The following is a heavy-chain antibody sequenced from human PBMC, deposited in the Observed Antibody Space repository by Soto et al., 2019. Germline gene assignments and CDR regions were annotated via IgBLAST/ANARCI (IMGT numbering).Heavy chain of an antibody. J-gene: IGHJ5*02. CDR3: AKDAGDCRSISCNPGNNWFDP. D-gene: IGHD2-2*01. CDR1: GFTFSSYG. CDR2: ITYDGSKK. V-gene: IGHV3-30*18. Sequence: QVQLVESGGGVVQPGRALRLSCAVSGFTFSSYGMHWVRQAPGKGLEWVAIITYDGSKKYYVDSVKGRFTISRDNSRNTLYLQMDSLRVEHTAVYHCAKDAGDCRSISCNPGNNWFDPWGQGTLVTVSS.